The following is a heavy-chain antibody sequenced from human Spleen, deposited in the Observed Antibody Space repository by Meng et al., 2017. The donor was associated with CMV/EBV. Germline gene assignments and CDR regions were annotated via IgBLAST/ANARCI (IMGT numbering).Heavy chain of an antibody. J-gene: IGHJ2*01. D-gene: IGHD1-26*01. CDR2: INHSGST. V-gene: IGHV4-34*01. CDR1: GGSFSGYY. Sequence: YGGSFSGYYWSWIRQPPGKGLEWIGEINHSGSTNYNPSLKSRVIISVDTSKNQFSLKLSSVTAADTAVYYCARDVVGATTADWYFDLWGRGTLVTVSS. CDR3: ARDVVGATTADWYFDL.